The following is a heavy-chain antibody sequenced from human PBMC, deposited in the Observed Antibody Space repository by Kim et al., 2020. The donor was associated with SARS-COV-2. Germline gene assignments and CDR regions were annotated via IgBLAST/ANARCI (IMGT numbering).Heavy chain of an antibody. D-gene: IGHD2-2*01. CDR2: ISGSGGST. CDR1: GFTFSSYA. V-gene: IGHV3-23*01. CDR3: AKGYCSSTSCPFQH. Sequence: GGSLRLSCAASGFTFSSYAMSWVRQAPGKGLEWVSAISGSGGSTCYADSVKGRFTISRDNSKNTLYLQMNSLRAEDTAVYYCAKGYCSSTSCPFQHWGQGTLVTVSS. J-gene: IGHJ1*01.